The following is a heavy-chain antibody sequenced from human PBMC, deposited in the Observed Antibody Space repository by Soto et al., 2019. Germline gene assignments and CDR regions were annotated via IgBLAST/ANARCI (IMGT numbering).Heavy chain of an antibody. CDR2: MSFDGSIK. Sequence: QVQLVESGGGVVQPGRSLRLSCAASGFIFSSYGMNWVRQAPGKGLEWVAVMSFDGSIKYYADSVKGRFTISRDNSKNTLYLQMNSLRAEDTAVYYCARAYGANSYYFDYWGQGTLVTVSS. V-gene: IGHV3-30*03. CDR3: ARAYGANSYYFDY. J-gene: IGHJ4*02. CDR1: GFIFSSYG. D-gene: IGHD4-17*01.